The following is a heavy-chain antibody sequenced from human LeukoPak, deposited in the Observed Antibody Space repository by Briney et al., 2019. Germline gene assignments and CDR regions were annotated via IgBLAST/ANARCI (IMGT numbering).Heavy chain of an antibody. V-gene: IGHV1-8*01. CDR1: GYTFTSYD. J-gene: IGHJ4*02. CDR2: MNPNSGNT. CDR3: ARWVHYGSGEFDY. Sequence: VASVKVPCKASGYTFTSYDINWVRQATGQGLEWMGWMNPNSGNTGYAQKFQGRVTMTRNTSISTAYMELSSLRSEDTAVYYCARWVHYGSGEFDYWGQGTLVTVSS. D-gene: IGHD3-10*01.